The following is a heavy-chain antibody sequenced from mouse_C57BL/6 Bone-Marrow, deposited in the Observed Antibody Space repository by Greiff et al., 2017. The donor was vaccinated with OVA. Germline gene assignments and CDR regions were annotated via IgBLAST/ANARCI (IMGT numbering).Heavy chain of an antibody. Sequence: EVKLVESGGGLVQPGGSLKLSCAASGFTFSDYGMAWVRQAPRKGPEWVAFISNLAYSIYYADTVTGRFPISRENAKNTLYLEMSSLMSEDTAMYYCARRPYGSSIAMDYWGQGTSVTVSS. J-gene: IGHJ4*01. V-gene: IGHV5-15*04. D-gene: IGHD1-1*01. CDR1: GFTFSDYG. CDR3: ARRPYGSSIAMDY. CDR2: ISNLAYSI.